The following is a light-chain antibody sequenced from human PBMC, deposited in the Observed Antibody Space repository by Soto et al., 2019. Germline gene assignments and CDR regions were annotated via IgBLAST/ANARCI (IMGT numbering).Light chain of an antibody. CDR3: QQYDTYSWT. Sequence: DIQMTQSPSTLSASIGDRVTITCRASQSISSWLAWYQQKPGKAPKLLIYDASTLQSGVPSRFSGSESGTEFTLTISSLQPDDFATYYCQQYDTYSWTFGQGTKVEIK. V-gene: IGKV1-5*01. CDR2: DAS. J-gene: IGKJ1*01. CDR1: QSISSW.